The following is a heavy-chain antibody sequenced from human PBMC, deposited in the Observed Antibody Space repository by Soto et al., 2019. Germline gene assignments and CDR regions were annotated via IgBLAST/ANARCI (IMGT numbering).Heavy chain of an antibody. CDR2: VYYSGST. CDR1: GGSGSSSSCY. D-gene: IGHD3-9*01. Sequence: SETQSLTCTVSGGSGSSSSCYWGWVRQPPGKGLEWIGSVYYSGSTYYNPSLESRVTISVDKSKNQFSLKLMSLSAADTAVYYCGRLEGLATISYYFDYWGQGALVTVSS. CDR3: GRLEGLATISYYFDY. V-gene: IGHV4-39*01. J-gene: IGHJ4*02.